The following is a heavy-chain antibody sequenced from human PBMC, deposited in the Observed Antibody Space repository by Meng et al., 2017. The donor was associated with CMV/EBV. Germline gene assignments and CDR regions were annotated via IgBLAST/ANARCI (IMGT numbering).Heavy chain of an antibody. Sequence: SETLSLTCAVYGGSFSGYYWSWIRQPPGKGLEWIGEINHSGSTNYNPSLKSRVTISVDTSKNQFSLKLSSVTAADTAVYYCARDAIDCSSTSCPGNWFDPWGQGTLVTVSS. J-gene: IGHJ5*02. CDR3: ARDAIDCSSTSCPGNWFDP. CDR1: GGSFSGYY. CDR2: INHSGST. V-gene: IGHV4-34*01. D-gene: IGHD2-2*01.